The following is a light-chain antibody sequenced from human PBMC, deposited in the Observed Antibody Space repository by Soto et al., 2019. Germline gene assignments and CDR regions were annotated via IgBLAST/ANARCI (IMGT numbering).Light chain of an antibody. J-gene: IGKJ5*01. V-gene: IGKV3-20*01. CDR2: GTS. CDR3: QRYGSSIT. Sequence: VLTQSPGTLSLSPGERATLPCRASQTVKSSYLAWYQHKPGQAPRLLIYGTSSRATGIPDRFSGSGSGTDFTLTISRLEPEDFAVYYCQRYGSSITFGQGTRLEIK. CDR1: QTVKSSY.